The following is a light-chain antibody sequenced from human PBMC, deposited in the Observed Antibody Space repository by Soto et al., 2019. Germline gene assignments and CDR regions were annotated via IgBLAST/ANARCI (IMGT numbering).Light chain of an antibody. V-gene: IGLV1-44*01. CDR1: SSNIGINV. J-gene: IGLJ2*01. Sequence: QAVLTQPPSASGTPGQRVTISCSGSSSNIGINVVNWYQQRPGTAPKLLLYTNDQRPSEVPDRFSASKSGTSASLAISGLQSEDEADYYCAAWDGSLNVVFGGGTQLTVL. CDR2: TND. CDR3: AAWDGSLNVV.